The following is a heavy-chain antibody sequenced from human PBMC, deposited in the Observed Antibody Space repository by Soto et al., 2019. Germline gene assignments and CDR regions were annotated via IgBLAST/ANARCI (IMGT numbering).Heavy chain of an antibody. D-gene: IGHD6-13*01. V-gene: IGHV1-18*01. Sequence: ASVKVSCKASAYTFTIYCISWARQAPGQGLEWMGWISAYNGNTNYAQKLQGRVTMTTDTSTSTAYMELRSLRSDDTAVYYCARSSSSGEEFDPWGQGTLVTVSS. CDR1: AYTFTIYC. J-gene: IGHJ5*02. CDR3: ARSSSSGEEFDP. CDR2: ISAYNGNT.